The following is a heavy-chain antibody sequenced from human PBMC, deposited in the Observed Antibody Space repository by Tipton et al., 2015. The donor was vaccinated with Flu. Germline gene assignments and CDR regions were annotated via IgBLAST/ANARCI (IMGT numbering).Heavy chain of an antibody. CDR1: GFAVRSNH. V-gene: IGHV3-53*01. Sequence: SLRLSCTVSGFAVRSNHMSWVRQAPGKGLEWVSIIYSGGTTYYADSVRGRFTISRDNSKNTLFLQMDSLRAEDTAVYYCAREFYESARHYYYGMDVWGQGTTVTVSS. D-gene: IGHD3-22*01. J-gene: IGHJ6*02. CDR3: AREFYESARHYYYGMDV. CDR2: IYSGGTT.